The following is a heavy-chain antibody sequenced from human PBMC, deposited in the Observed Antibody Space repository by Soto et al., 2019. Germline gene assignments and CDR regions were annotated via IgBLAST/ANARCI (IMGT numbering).Heavy chain of an antibody. V-gene: IGHV1-69*01. CDR3: ARSGSGIAARHYWFVP. D-gene: IGHD6-6*01. CDR2: LIPIFGTA. CDR1: GGTFSSYA. Sequence: QVQLVQSGAEVKKPGSSVKVSCKASGGTFSSYAISWVRQAPGQGLEWLGGLIPIFGTANYAQKFQGRVTITEDESTSTAYMEPGSLRAEDTAVYYCARSGSGIAARHYWFVPWGQGTLVTFGS. J-gene: IGHJ5*02.